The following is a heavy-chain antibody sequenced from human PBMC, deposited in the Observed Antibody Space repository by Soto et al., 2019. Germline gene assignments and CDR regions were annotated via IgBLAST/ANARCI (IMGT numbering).Heavy chain of an antibody. Sequence: SCPTLVNPTQTLTLTCTFSGFSLSTSGVGVGWIRQPPGKALEWLALIYWNDDKRYSPSLKSRLTITKDTSKNQVVLTMTNMDPVDTATYYCAHNTAVVVPAAIENNWFDPWGQGTLVTVSS. V-gene: IGHV2-5*01. CDR3: AHNTAVVVPAAIENNWFDP. CDR1: GFSLSTSGVG. D-gene: IGHD2-2*01. CDR2: IYWNDDK. J-gene: IGHJ5*02.